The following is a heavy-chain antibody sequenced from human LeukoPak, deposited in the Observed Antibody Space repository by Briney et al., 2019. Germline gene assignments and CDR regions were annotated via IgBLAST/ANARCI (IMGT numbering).Heavy chain of an antibody. Sequence: PGGSLRLSCEASGFTFSSHWMDWVRQVPGKGLVWVARIRGDENEIDYADSVKGRFTISRDNAKNTLYLRMNSLRVEDTAVYFCARGHVPGSTRHRDFWGQGTLVTVSS. J-gene: IGHJ4*02. CDR3: ARGHVPGSTRHRDF. V-gene: IGHV3-74*01. CDR2: IRGDENEI. D-gene: IGHD3-10*01. CDR1: GFTFSSHW.